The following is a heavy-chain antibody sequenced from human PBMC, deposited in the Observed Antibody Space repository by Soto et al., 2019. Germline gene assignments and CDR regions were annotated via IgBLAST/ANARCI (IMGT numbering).Heavy chain of an antibody. CDR1: GFIFSDFW. CDR2: ISGEGTTA. Sequence: GGSLRLSCAASGFIFSDFWIHWVRQAPGKGLVWVSGISGEGTTATFADSVKGRFTTSRDNAKNTLDLQMNSLRAEDTAVYYCARSLARTYYYYFMDVWGKGTTVTVSS. CDR3: ARSLARTYYYYFMDV. V-gene: IGHV3-74*03. J-gene: IGHJ6*03.